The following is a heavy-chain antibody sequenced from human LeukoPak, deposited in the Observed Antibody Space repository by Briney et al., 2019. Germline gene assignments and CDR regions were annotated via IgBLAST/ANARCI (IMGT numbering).Heavy chain of an antibody. V-gene: IGHV1-2*04. CDR1: GYTFTGYH. Sequence: RASVKVSCKASGYTFTGYHMHWVRQAPGQGLEWMGWINPNSGGTNYAQKFQGWVTMTRDTSISTAYMELSRLRSDDTAVYYCASLVGATNFDYWGQGTLVTVSS. D-gene: IGHD1-26*01. J-gene: IGHJ4*02. CDR3: ASLVGATNFDY. CDR2: INPNSGGT.